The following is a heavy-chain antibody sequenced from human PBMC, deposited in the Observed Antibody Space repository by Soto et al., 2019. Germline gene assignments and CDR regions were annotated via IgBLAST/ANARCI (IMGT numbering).Heavy chain of an antibody. V-gene: IGHV3-23*01. CDR1: GFPFSSYA. J-gene: IGHJ4*02. Sequence: PGGSLRLSCAASGFPFSSYAMSWVHPAPGKGLEWVSAISGSGGSTYYADSVKGRFTISRDNSKNTLYLQMNSLRAEDTAVYYCAKEVEWLPPDFFGCNDYWGQGTLVTVSS. D-gene: IGHD5-12*01. CDR3: AKEVEWLPPDFFGCNDY. CDR2: ISGSGGST.